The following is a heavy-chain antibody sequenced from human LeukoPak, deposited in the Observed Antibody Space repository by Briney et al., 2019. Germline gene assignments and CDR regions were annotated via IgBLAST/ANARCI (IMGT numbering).Heavy chain of an antibody. CDR1: VDSVSSKSAS. V-gene: IGHV6-1*01. Sequence: SQTLSLTCAIAVDSVSSKSASLNWIRQSPSRVLEWLGRTYLRCKWYNEYAVSVKSRITITPDTSQNQFSLQLSSVTIEDTAVYYCARAGGTFDNWGQGTLVPVSS. CDR3: ARAGGTFDN. CDR2: TYLRCKWYN. D-gene: IGHD1-1*01. J-gene: IGHJ4*02.